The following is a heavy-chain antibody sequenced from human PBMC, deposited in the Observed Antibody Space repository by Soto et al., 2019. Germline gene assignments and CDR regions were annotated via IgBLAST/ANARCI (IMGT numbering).Heavy chain of an antibody. Sequence: EVQLVESGGGLVQPGRSLRLSCAASGFTFDDYAMHWVRQAPGKGLEWVSGISWNGGSIGYADSVKVRFTISRDNAKNSLYRQMNTLRAENPALYYCVRDASTMVRGVISYYGMDVWGQGTTVTGSS. V-gene: IGHV3-9*01. CDR2: ISWNGGSI. CDR3: VRDASTMVRGVISYYGMDV. J-gene: IGHJ6*02. CDR1: GFTFDDYA. D-gene: IGHD3-10*01.